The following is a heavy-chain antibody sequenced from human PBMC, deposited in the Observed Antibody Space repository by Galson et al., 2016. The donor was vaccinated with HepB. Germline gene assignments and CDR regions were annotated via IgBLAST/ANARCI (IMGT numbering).Heavy chain of an antibody. CDR3: ARGAGGYFDY. Sequence: SVKVFCRAPGYTFTNYAMHWVRQAPGQGLEWMAWISVYNGDTNYAQRLQGRVTMTTDTSTSTAYMELRSLRSDDTAVYYCARGAGGYFDYWGQGTLVTVSS. CDR1: GYTFTNYA. J-gene: IGHJ4*02. D-gene: IGHD1-26*01. CDR2: ISVYNGDT. V-gene: IGHV1-18*01.